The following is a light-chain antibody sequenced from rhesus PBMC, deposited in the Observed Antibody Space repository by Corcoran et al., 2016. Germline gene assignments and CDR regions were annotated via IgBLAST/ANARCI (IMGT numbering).Light chain of an antibody. V-gene: IGKV1-22*01. CDR2: KAS. CDR3: QHYYSTPLT. J-gene: IGKJ4*01. CDR1: QSISSW. Sequence: DIQMTQSPSSLSASVGDTVTITCRASQSISSWLDWYQQKPGKAPKLLIYKASSLQSGIPSRFSGSGSGTDFTLTISSLQPEDFATYYCQHYYSTPLTFGGGTKVEIK.